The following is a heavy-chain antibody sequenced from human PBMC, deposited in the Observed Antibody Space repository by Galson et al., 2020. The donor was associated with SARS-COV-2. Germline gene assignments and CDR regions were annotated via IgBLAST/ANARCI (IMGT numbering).Heavy chain of an antibody. CDR3: TTELRYYYDSSGYYF. CDR1: GFTFSNAW. Sequence: GESLKISCTASGFTFSNAWMNWVRQAPGKGLEWVGRIKSKTDGGTTDYAAPVKGRFTISRDDSKNTLYLQMNSLKTEDTAVYYCTTELRYYYDSSGYYFWGQGTLVTVSS. J-gene: IGHJ4*02. V-gene: IGHV3-15*07. CDR2: IKSKTDGGTT. D-gene: IGHD3-22*01.